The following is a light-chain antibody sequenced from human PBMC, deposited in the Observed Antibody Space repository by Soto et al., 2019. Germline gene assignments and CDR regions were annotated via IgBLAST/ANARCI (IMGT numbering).Light chain of an antibody. V-gene: IGLV2-14*01. CDR2: DVS. J-gene: IGLJ2*01. CDR1: SSDVGGYNY. Sequence: QSVLTQPASVSGSPGQSITISCTGTSSDVGGYNYVSWYQQHPGKAPKLMIYDVSNRPSGVSNRFSGSKSGNTASLTISGLQAEDEADYYCSSYTISSTLVLFGGGTQLTVL. CDR3: SSYTISSTLVL.